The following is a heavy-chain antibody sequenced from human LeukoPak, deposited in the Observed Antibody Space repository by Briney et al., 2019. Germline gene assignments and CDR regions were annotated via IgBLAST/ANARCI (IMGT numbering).Heavy chain of an antibody. J-gene: IGHJ3*02. CDR1: GYTFTAYY. CDR3: ARAGGGYSSGWGAFDI. V-gene: IGHV1-2*02. CDR2: INPASGGT. Sequence: ASMKASCKASGYTFTAYYIHWVRQAPGQGLEWMGWINPASGGTSYAQKFQGRVTMTSDTSISTAYMELSRLRSDDTAVYFCARAGGGYSSGWGAFDIWGQGTMVTVSS. D-gene: IGHD5-18*01.